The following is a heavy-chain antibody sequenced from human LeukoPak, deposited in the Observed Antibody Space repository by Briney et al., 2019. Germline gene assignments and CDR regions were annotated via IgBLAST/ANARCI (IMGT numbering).Heavy chain of an antibody. D-gene: IGHD3-10*01. V-gene: IGHV3-20*04. CDR1: GFTFDDYC. CDR3: AREGGSGSRYGWGYYYMDV. CDR2: INWNGGST. J-gene: IGHJ6*03. Sequence: PGGSLRLSCAASGFTFDDYCMSWVRQAPGKGLEWVSGINWNGGSTGYADSVKGRFTISRDNAKNSLYLQMNSLRAEDTALYYCAREGGSGSRYGWGYYYMDVWGKGTTVTVSS.